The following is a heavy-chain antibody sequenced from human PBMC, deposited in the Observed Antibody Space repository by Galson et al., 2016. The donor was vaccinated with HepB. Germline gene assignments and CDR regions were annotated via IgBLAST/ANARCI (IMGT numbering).Heavy chain of an antibody. CDR3: ARDLGVVPAAITVAAF. V-gene: IGHV3-30*04. CDR1: RFTFSSYA. D-gene: IGHD2-2*02. Sequence: SLRLSCAASRFTFSSYAMHWVRQAPGRGLEWVAVISYDGNNKYYADSLKGRFTISRDNSKNTLYLQMNSLRTEDTAVYYCARDLGVVPAAITVAAFWGQGTLVTVSS. J-gene: IGHJ4*02. CDR2: ISYDGNNK.